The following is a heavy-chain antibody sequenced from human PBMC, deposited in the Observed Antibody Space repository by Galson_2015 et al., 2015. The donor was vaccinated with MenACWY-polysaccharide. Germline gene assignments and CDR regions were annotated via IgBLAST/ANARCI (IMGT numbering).Heavy chain of an antibody. CDR3: AHRLLNIHSGGSCWDCGTFDY. Sequence: PALVKPTQTLTLTCTFSGFSLTTSGVGVGWIRQPPGKALEWLAFIYWDDDKRYSPSLKRRLIITKDTSKNQVVLTMTNMDPVDTATYYCAHRLLNIHSGGSCWDCGTFDYWGQGTLVTVSS. V-gene: IGHV2-5*02. D-gene: IGHD2-15*01. J-gene: IGHJ4*02. CDR2: IYWDDDK. CDR1: GFSLTTSGVG.